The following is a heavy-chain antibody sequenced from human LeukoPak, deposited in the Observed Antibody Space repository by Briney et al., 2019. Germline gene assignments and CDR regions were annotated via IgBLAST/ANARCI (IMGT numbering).Heavy chain of an antibody. Sequence: GASVKVSYKASGYTFANYGVHWVRHAPGQRLEWMGWINGGNGYTKYSQKFQGRVTITGDTSASTAYMELSSLRSEDTAVYYCARYINGAFDYWGQGTLVTVSS. D-gene: IGHD2-8*01. CDR3: ARYINGAFDY. V-gene: IGHV1-3*01. CDR2: INGGNGYT. J-gene: IGHJ4*02. CDR1: GYTFANYG.